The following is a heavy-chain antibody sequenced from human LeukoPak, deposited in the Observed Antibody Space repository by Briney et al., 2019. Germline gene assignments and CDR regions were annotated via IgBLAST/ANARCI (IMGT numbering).Heavy chain of an antibody. J-gene: IGHJ4*02. V-gene: IGHV4-39*01. Sequence: SETLSLTCTVSGDSISSRSYYWAWIRQPPGKGLEWIVSLSYSGSTYYNPSLKSRVTVFIDTSRNHFSLKLTSVAAADTAVYYCARLQLGEEFDYWGQGTLVTVSS. CDR2: LSYSGST. CDR3: ARLQLGEEFDY. D-gene: IGHD5-18*01. CDR1: GDSISSRSYY.